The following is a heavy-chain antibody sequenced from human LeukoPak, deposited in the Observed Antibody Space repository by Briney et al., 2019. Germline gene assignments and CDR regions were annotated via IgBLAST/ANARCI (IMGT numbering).Heavy chain of an antibody. V-gene: IGHV3-23*01. Sequence: GGSLRLSCAASGFTLSTYAMSWVRQTPGKGLEWVAATSSSDAGTYHADSVRGRFTISRDNSKNTLYLQMNSLRAEDTAVYYCAKGGYSYDSSGHNYFDYWGQGTLVTVSS. D-gene: IGHD3-22*01. CDR3: AKGGYSYDSSGHNYFDY. CDR2: TSSSDAGT. J-gene: IGHJ4*02. CDR1: GFTLSTYA.